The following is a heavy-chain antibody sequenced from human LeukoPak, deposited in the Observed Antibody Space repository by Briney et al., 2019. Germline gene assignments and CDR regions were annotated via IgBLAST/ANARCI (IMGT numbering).Heavy chain of an antibody. V-gene: IGHV3-64*02. Sequence: QPGGSLRLSCAASGFTFSTYAMHWVRQAPGKGLQYVSAISSDGGSTYYADSVKGRFTISRDNSKNTLYLQMGSLRVEDMAVYYCARRYCSSTSCSPFDYWGQGTLVTVSS. CDR2: ISSDGGST. D-gene: IGHD2-2*01. J-gene: IGHJ4*02. CDR3: ARRYCSSTSCSPFDY. CDR1: GFTFSTYA.